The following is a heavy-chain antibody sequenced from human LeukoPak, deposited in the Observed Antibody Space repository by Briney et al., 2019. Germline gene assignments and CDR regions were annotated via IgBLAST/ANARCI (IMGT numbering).Heavy chain of an antibody. CDR2: INPSGGST. V-gene: IGHV1-46*01. CDR1: GYNFISYY. J-gene: IGHJ6*02. CDR3: AREDVVLVDAVRYYYYGMDV. Sequence: ASVKVSCKASGYNFISYYMRWVRQAPGQGLEWMGIINPSGGSTSYAQKFQDRVTMTRDTSTSTVYMELSSLKSEDTAVYYCAREDVVLVDAVRYYYYGMDVWGQGTTVTVSS. D-gene: IGHD2-8*01.